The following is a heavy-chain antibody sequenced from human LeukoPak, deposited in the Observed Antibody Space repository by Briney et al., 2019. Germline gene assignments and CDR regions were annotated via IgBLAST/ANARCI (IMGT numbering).Heavy chain of an antibody. J-gene: IGHJ4*02. V-gene: IGHV1-2*02. CDR3: ARERLRIDSSGYSPFDY. D-gene: IGHD3-22*01. Sequence: ASVKVSCKASGYTFTGYYMHWVRQAPGQGLEWMGWINPNSGGTNYAQKFQGRVTMTRDTSISTVYMELSRLRSDDTAVYYCARERLRIDSSGYSPFDYWGQGTLVTVSS. CDR1: GYTFTGYY. CDR2: INPNSGGT.